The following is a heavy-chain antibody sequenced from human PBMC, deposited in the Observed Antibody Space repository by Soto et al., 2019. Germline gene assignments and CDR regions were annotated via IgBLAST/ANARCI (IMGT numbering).Heavy chain of an antibody. CDR1: GGSISSGDYC. J-gene: IGHJ6*02. CDR3: ARKLTKGYYYYGMDV. V-gene: IGHV4-30-4*01. D-gene: IGHD1-1*01. CDR2: SYYSGST. Sequence: QVQLQESGPGLVKPSQTLSLTCTVSGGSISSGDYCWSWIGQPPGKGLEWIGYSYYSGSTYYNPSLKSRVTISVDTSKNQFSLKLSSVTAADTAVYYCARKLTKGYYYYGMDVWGQGTTVTVSS.